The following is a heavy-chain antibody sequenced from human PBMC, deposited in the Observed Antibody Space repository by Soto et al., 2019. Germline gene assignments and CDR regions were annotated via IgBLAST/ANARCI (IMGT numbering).Heavy chain of an antibody. CDR1: GFTFTDYS. Sequence: PGGSLRLSCAGSGFTFTDYSMIWVRQAPGKGLEWISYMSSTSNIAYYVDSVNGRFTTSRDNDKNSLYLQMNSLRDEDTAVYYCGSCYGDYEFPCEYWGQGTLVTVSS. V-gene: IGHV3-48*02. CDR3: GSCYGDYEFPCEY. D-gene: IGHD4-17*01. CDR2: MSSTSNIA. J-gene: IGHJ4*02.